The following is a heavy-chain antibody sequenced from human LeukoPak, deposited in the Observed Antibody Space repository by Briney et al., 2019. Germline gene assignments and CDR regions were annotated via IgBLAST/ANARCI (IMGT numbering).Heavy chain of an antibody. CDR2: IWYDGSDK. D-gene: IGHD5-12*01. CDR3: ARGLRNYYGMDV. V-gene: IGHV3-33*01. CDR1: GFNFTNYG. J-gene: IGHJ6*02. Sequence: PGGSLRLSCAASGFNFTNYGMHWVRQAPGKGLEWVAVIWYDGSDKFYADSVKGRFTISRDNSKNTLYLQMNSLRAEDTAVYYCARGLRNYYGMDVWGQGTTVTVSS.